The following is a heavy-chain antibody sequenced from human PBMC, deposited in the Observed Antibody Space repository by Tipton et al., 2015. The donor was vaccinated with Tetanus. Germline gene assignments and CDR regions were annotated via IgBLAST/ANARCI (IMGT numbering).Heavy chain of an antibody. V-gene: IGHV3-49*03. CDR3: TRMGKQGATSPVYY. D-gene: IGHD1-26*01. CDR2: ITSKAYGATP. CDR1: GFTFGDYA. J-gene: IGHJ4*02. Sequence: SLRLSCTDSGFTFGDYAMIWFRQPPGKGLEWVSFITSKAYGATPEYAASVKGRFTFSRDDSKRIGYLQMNSLKTEDTAVYYCTRMGKQGATSPVYYWGQETLVPSSP.